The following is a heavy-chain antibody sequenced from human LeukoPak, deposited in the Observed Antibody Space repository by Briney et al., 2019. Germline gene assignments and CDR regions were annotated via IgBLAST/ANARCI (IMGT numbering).Heavy chain of an antibody. CDR3: ARAWGIVVVPAASFDY. CDR2: ISSSGSTI. J-gene: IGHJ4*02. V-gene: IGHV3-11*04. D-gene: IGHD2-2*01. CDR1: GFTFSDYY. Sequence: GGSLRLSCAASGFTFSDYYMSWIRQAPGKGLEWVSYISSSGSTIYYADSVKGRFTISRDNAKNSLYLQMNSLRAEDTAVYYCARAWGIVVVPAASFDYWGQGTLVTVSS.